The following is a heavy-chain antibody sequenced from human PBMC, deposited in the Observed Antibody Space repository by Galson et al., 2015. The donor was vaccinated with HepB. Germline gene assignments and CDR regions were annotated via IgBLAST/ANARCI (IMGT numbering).Heavy chain of an antibody. J-gene: IGHJ4*02. CDR2: IYYSRST. D-gene: IGHD7-27*01. Sequence: ETLSLTCTVSGGSISSYYWSWIRQPPGKGLEWIGYIYYSRSTNYNPSLKSRVTISVDTSKNQFSLKLSSVTAADTAVYYCARVRLGAGTGDGEAFDYWGQGTLVTVSS. V-gene: IGHV4-59*01. CDR1: GGSISSYY. CDR3: ARVRLGAGTGDGEAFDY.